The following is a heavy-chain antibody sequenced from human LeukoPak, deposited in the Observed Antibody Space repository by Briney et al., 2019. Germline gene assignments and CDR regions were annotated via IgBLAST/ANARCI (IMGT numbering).Heavy chain of an antibody. J-gene: IGHJ4*02. V-gene: IGHV4-38-2*02. CDR1: GYSISSGYY. D-gene: IGHD3-22*01. CDR2: IYHSGST. Sequence: SYTLSLTCTVSGYSISSGYYWGWIRQPPGKGLEWIGSIYHSGSTYYNPSLKSRVTISVDTSKNQFSLKLSSVTAADTAVYYCARGLDYYYDSSGYYVWGQGTLVTVSS. CDR3: ARGLDYYYDSSGYYV.